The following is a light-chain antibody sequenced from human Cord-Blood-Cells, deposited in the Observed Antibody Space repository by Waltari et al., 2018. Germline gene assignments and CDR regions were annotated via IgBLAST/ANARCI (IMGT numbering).Light chain of an antibody. V-gene: IGLV2-11*02. CDR2: DVS. Sequence: QSALTQPRSVSGSPGQSATISCTGTSSDVGGYNYVSWYQQHPGKAPKLMIYDVSKRPSGVPDRFSCSTSGTTASLTISGLQAEDEADYYCCSYAGSYVFGTGTKVTVL. J-gene: IGLJ1*01. CDR1: SSDVGGYNY. CDR3: CSYAGSYV.